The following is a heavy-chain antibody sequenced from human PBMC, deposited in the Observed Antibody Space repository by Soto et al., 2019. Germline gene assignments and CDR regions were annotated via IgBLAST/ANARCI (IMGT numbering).Heavy chain of an antibody. J-gene: IGHJ5*02. CDR2: IYPGDSET. CDR3: ARGYCTTTICDPWFDP. Sequence: GESLKISCTGVGYSFTNYWVGWVRQRPGKGLEWMGIIYPGDSETRYSPSLEGQVTISVDKSITTAYLQWSSLKASDTAMHYCARGYCTTTICDPWFDPWGQGTLVTVSS. D-gene: IGHD2-2*01. CDR1: GYSFTNYW. V-gene: IGHV5-51*01.